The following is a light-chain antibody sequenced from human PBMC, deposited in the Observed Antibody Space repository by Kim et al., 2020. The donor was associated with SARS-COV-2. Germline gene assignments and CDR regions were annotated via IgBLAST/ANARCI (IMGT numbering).Light chain of an antibody. CDR1: NSDISDSKF. CDR2: DVT. J-gene: IGLJ1*01. CDR3: SSYTRNNIYV. Sequence: GQSITISCTGPNSDISDSKFVSWYQHHPGEAPRLLIVDVTQRSSGVSDRFSASKSGNSAFLGISELQPDDEADCYCSSYTRNNIYVFGTGTKVTVL. V-gene: IGLV2-14*03.